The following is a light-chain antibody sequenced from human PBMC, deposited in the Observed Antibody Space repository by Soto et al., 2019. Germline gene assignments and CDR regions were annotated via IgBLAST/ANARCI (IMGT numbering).Light chain of an antibody. J-gene: IGKJ4*01. CDR3: QQFSSYPLT. CDR2: DAS. Sequence: EIVLTQSPGTLSLSPGERATLSCRASQSVSNNYLAWYQQKPGQAPRLLIYDASTRATGIPDRFSGGGSGTDFTLAISRLEPEDSAVYYCQQFSSYPLTFGGGIKVDI. V-gene: IGKV3-20*01. CDR1: QSVSNNY.